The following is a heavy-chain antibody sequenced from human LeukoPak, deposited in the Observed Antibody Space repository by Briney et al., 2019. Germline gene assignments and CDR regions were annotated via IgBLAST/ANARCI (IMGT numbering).Heavy chain of an antibody. J-gene: IGHJ3*02. Sequence: SETLSLTCTVSGGAISSYYWSWIRQPPGKGLEWIGYIYYSGSTNYNPSLKSRVTISVDTSKNQFSLKLSSVTAADTAVYYCTRAPYGDAFDIWGQGTMDTVSS. D-gene: IGHD4-17*01. V-gene: IGHV4-59*01. CDR2: IYYSGST. CDR3: TRAPYGDAFDI. CDR1: GGAISSYY.